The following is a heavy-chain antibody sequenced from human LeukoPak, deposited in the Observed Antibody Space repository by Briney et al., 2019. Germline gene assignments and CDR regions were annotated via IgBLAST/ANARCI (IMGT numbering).Heavy chain of an antibody. Sequence: ASVKVSCKASGYTFTGYYMHWERQAPGQGLEWMGWINPNSGGTNYAQKFQGRVTMTRDTSISTAYMELSRLRSDDTAVYYCASRWEPNAEDAFDIWGQGTMVTVSS. V-gene: IGHV1-2*02. D-gene: IGHD1-26*01. J-gene: IGHJ3*02. CDR2: INPNSGGT. CDR3: ASRWEPNAEDAFDI. CDR1: GYTFTGYY.